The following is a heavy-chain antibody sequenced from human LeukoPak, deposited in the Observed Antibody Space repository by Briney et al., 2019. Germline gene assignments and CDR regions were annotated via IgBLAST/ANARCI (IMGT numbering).Heavy chain of an antibody. Sequence: GGSLRLSCAVSGITFSSYWMHWVRQDPGRVLLWVSRINTQGTYTNYADSVKGRFTISRDNAKNTLYLQMSSLRADDTAVYYCVIDLGDYNDFWGQGTLVSVSS. D-gene: IGHD2-15*01. J-gene: IGHJ4*02. CDR2: INTQGTYT. CDR1: GITFSSYW. CDR3: VIDLGDYNDF. V-gene: IGHV3-74*01.